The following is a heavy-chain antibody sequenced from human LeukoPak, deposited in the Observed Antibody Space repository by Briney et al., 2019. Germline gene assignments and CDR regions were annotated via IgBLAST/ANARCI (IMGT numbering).Heavy chain of an antibody. CDR3: ARAGLTYYDFWSGYPYYMDV. D-gene: IGHD3-3*01. CDR1: GFTFSSYW. Sequence: SGGSLRLSCAASGFTFSSYWMSWVRQAPGNGLEWVANIKQDGSEKYYVDSVKGRFTISRDNAKNSLYLQMNSLRAEDTAVYYCARAGLTYYDFWSGYPYYMDVWGKGTTVTVSS. V-gene: IGHV3-7*01. CDR2: IKQDGSEK. J-gene: IGHJ6*03.